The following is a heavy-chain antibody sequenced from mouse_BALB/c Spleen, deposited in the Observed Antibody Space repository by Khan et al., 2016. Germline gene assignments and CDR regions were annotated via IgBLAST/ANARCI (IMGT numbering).Heavy chain of an antibody. CDR1: GDSITSGY. Sequence: EVQLQESGPSLVKPSQTLSLTCSVTGDSITSGYWNWIRKFPGNKLEYMGYISYSGSTYYNPSLKSRISITRDTSKNQHYLQLNSVTTEDTATYYCARRGDYGNYVAWFAYWGQGTLVTVSA. CDR3: ARRGDYGNYVAWFAY. CDR2: ISYSGST. J-gene: IGHJ3*01. V-gene: IGHV3-8*02. D-gene: IGHD2-1*01.